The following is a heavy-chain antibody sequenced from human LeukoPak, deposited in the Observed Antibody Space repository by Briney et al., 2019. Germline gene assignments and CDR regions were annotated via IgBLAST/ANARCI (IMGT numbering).Heavy chain of an antibody. Sequence: GGSLRLSCAASGFTFSNYEMNWVRQAPGKGLEWISHISNTGDIIYYADSVKGRFTISRDNAKNSLYLQMNSLRAEDTAVYYCATMTTVVDYWGQGTLVTVSS. CDR3: ATMTTVVDY. CDR1: GFTFSNYE. V-gene: IGHV3-48*03. CDR2: ISNTGDII. J-gene: IGHJ4*02. D-gene: IGHD4-23*01.